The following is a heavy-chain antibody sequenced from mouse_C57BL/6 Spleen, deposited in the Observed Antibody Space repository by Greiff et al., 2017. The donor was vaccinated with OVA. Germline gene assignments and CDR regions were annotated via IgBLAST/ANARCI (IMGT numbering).Heavy chain of an antibody. CDR1: GYAFTNYL. CDR2: INPGSGGT. J-gene: IGHJ2*01. Sequence: QVHVKQSGAELVRPGTSVKVSCKASGYAFTNYLIEWVKQRPGQGLEWIGVINPGSGGTNYNEKFKGKATLTADKSSSTAYMQLSSLTSEDSAVYFCARLNPYDYEGGYYFDYWGQGTTLTVSS. CDR3: ARLNPYDYEGGYYFDY. V-gene: IGHV1-54*01. D-gene: IGHD2-4*01.